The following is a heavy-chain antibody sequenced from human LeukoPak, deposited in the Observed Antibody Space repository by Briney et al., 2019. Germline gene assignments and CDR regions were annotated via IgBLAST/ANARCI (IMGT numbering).Heavy chain of an antibody. V-gene: IGHV4-38-2*02. CDR3: ARGMYSSGWSWFDP. J-gene: IGHJ5*02. CDR2: IYHSGST. D-gene: IGHD6-19*01. CDR1: GYSSSSGYY. Sequence: PSETLSLTCTVSGYSSSSGYYWGWSRQPPGMGLEWIGSIYHSGSTYYNPSLKSRVTISVDTSKNQFSLKLSSVTAADTAVYYCARGMYSSGWSWFDPWGQGTLVTVSS.